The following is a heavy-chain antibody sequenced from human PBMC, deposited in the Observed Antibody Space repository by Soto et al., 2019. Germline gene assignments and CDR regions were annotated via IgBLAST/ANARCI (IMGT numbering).Heavy chain of an antibody. J-gene: IGHJ3*02. CDR2: IYHSGST. CDR1: GGYIRSSDW. CDR3: ARVSRDPLSSWSGAFDI. D-gene: IGHD6-13*01. V-gene: IGHV4-4*02. Sequence: PSETKCVTCTVAGGYIRSSDWWSWVRKTPGKGLEWIGEIYHSGSTNYNPSLKSRVTISVDKSKNQFSLKLSSVTAADTAVYYCARVSRDPLSSWSGAFDIWGQGTMVTVSS.